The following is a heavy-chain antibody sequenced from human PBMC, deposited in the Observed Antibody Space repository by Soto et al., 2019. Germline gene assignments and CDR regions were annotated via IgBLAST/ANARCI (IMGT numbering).Heavy chain of an antibody. CDR3: AREGPAAAGSFDY. V-gene: IGHV3-33*01. CDR2: IWYDGSNK. Sequence: GGSLRLSCAASGFTFSSYGMHWVRQAPGKGLEWVAVIWYDGSNKYYADSVKGRFTISRDNSKNTLYLQMNSLRAEDTAVYYCAREGPAAAGSFDYWGQGTLVTVSS. J-gene: IGHJ4*02. CDR1: GFTFSSYG. D-gene: IGHD6-13*01.